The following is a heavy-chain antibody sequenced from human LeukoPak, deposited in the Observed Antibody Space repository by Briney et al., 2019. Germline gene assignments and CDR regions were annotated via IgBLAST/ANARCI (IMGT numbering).Heavy chain of an antibody. J-gene: IGHJ5*02. CDR2: ITGSGGST. CDR3: ARKTGYSSGWYGDP. V-gene: IGHV3-23*01. CDR1: GFTFSSYA. Sequence: GGSLRLSCAASGFTFSSYAMSWVRQAPGKGLEWVSGITGSGGSTYYADSVEGRFTISRDNSKNTLYLQMDSLRAEDTAVYYCARKTGYSSGWYGDPWGRGTQVTVSS. D-gene: IGHD6-19*01.